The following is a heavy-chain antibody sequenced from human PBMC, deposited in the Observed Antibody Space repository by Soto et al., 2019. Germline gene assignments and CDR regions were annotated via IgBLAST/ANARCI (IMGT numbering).Heavy chain of an antibody. J-gene: IGHJ4*02. CDR2: IKQDGSEK. V-gene: IGHV3-7*01. Sequence: EVQLVESGGGLVQPGGSLRLSCAASGFTFSSYWMSWVRQAPGKGLEWVANIKQDGSEKYYVDSVKGRFTISRDNAKNSLYLQMNSLRAEDTAVYYGAGQPRVAATDFSIDYWGQGTLVTVSS. CDR3: AGQPRVAATDFSIDY. D-gene: IGHD2-15*01. CDR1: GFTFSSYW.